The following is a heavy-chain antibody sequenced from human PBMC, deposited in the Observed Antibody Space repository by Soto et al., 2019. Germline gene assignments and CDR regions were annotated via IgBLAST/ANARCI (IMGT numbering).Heavy chain of an antibody. D-gene: IGHD3-10*01. CDR2: INAGNGNT. CDR1: GYTFTSYT. V-gene: IGHV1-3*01. J-gene: IGHJ4*02. CDR3: AREGFMYGSGSYYLDY. Sequence: QVQLVQSGAEVKKPGASVKVSCKASGYTFTSYTMHLVRPAPGQRLERMGWINAGNGNTKYSQKFQGRVTITRDTSASTAYMELSSLRSEDTAVYYCAREGFMYGSGSYYLDYWGQGTLVTVSS.